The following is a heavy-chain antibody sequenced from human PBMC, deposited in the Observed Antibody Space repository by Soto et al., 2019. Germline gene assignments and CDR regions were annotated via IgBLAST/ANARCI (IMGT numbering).Heavy chain of an antibody. CDR2: IIPIFGTA. CDR3: AGGGRDSSSWKRYYFDY. Sequence: QVQLVQSGAEVKKPGSSVKVSCKASGGTFSSYAISWVRQAPGQGLEWMGGIIPIFGTANYAQKFQGRVTITADESTSXGYMELSSLRAEDTAVYYCAGGGRDSSSWKRYYFDYWGQGTLVTVSS. J-gene: IGHJ4*02. D-gene: IGHD6-13*01. V-gene: IGHV1-69*12. CDR1: GGTFSSYA.